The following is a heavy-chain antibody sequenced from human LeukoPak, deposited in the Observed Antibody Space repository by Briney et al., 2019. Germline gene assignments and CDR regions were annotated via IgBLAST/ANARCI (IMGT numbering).Heavy chain of an antibody. D-gene: IGHD5-24*01. V-gene: IGHV3-21*01. CDR2: ISSSSSYI. J-gene: IGHJ4*02. CDR1: GFTFSSYS. CDR3: AREGDGYKNNDY. Sequence: PGGSLRLSCAASGFTFSSYSINWVRQAPGKGLEWVSSISSSSSYIYYADSVKGRFTISRDNAKNSLYLQMNSLRAEDTAVYYCAREGDGYKNNDYWGQGTLVTVSS.